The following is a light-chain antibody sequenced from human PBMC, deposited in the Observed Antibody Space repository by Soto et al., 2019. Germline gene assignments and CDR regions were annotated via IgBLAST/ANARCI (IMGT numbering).Light chain of an antibody. V-gene: IGLV1-40*01. CDR3: QPYDSSLSVV. Sequence: QSVLTQPPSVSGAPGQRVTISCTGSSSNIGAGYDVHWYQQLPGTAPKLLIDANSNRPSGVPDRFSGSKSGTSASLAITGLQAEDEADYYCQPYDSSLSVVFGGGTKLTVL. CDR1: SSNIGAGYD. J-gene: IGLJ2*01. CDR2: ANS.